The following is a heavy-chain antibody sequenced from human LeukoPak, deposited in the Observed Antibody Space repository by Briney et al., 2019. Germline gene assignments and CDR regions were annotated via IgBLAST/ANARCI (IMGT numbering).Heavy chain of an antibody. D-gene: IGHD3-22*01. V-gene: IGHV1-8*01. CDR2: MNPNSGNT. CDR1: GYTFTSYD. CDR3: ARVSQNYYDSSGYRNYYYYYMDV. J-gene: IGHJ6*03. Sequence: GASVKVSCKASGYTFTSYDINWVRQATGQGLEWMGWMNPNSGNTGYAQKFQGRVTMTRNTSISTAYMELSSLRSEDTAVYYCARVSQNYYDSSGYRNYYYYYMDVWGKGTTVTVSS.